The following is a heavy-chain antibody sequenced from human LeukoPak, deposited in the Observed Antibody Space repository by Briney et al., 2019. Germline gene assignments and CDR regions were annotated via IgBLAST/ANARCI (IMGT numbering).Heavy chain of an antibody. CDR2: FYPEDGET. CDR1: GYTLTELS. D-gene: IGHD3-10*01. CDR3: ATVTMVRGVIITWPFDY. J-gene: IGHJ4*02. V-gene: IGHV1-24*01. Sequence: GASVKVSCKVSGYTLTELSMHWVRQAPGKGLEWMGGFYPEDGETIYAQKFQGRVTMTEDTSTDTAYMELSSLRSEDTAVYYCATVTMVRGVIITWPFDYWGQGTLVTVSS.